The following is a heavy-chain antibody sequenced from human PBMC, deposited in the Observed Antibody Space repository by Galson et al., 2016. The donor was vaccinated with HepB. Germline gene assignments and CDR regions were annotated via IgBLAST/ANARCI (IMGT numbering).Heavy chain of an antibody. V-gene: IGHV3-23*01. CDR1: GFTFSSYA. D-gene: IGHD4-11*01. CDR3: AKELHDYSNFSHYYYYGMDV. CDR2: ISGSGGST. Sequence: SLRLSCAASGFTFSSYAMSWVRQAPGKGLEWVSAISGSGGSTYYADSVKGRFTISRDNSKDTLYLQMNSLKAEDTAVYYCAKELHDYSNFSHYYYYGMDVWGQGTTVTVSS. J-gene: IGHJ6*02.